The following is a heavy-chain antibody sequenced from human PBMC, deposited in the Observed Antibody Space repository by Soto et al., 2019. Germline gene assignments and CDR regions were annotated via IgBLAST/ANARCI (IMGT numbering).Heavy chain of an antibody. V-gene: IGHV3-30-3*01. CDR1: GFTFSSYA. CDR2: ISYDGSNK. D-gene: IGHD3-3*01. CDR3: AREDFWT. Sequence: PGGSLSLSCAASGFTFSSYAMNWVRQAPGKGLEWVAVISYDGSNKYYADSVKGRFTISRDNSKNTLYLQMNSLRAEDTAVYYCAREDFWTWGQGPLVTVYS. J-gene: IGHJ4*02.